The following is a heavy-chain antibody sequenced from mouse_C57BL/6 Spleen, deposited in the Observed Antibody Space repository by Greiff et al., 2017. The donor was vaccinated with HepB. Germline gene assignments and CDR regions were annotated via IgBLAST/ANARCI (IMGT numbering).Heavy chain of an antibody. D-gene: IGHD2-12*01. Sequence: EVQLQQSGPELVKPGASVKISCKASGYTFTDYYMNWVKQSHGKSLEWIGDINTNNGGTSYNQKLKGKATLTVDKSSSTAYMELRSLTSEDSAVYYCAREECYDCVYFDCWGQGTTLTVSS. J-gene: IGHJ2*01. CDR2: INTNNGGT. CDR3: AREECYDCVYFDC. CDR1: GYTFTDYY. V-gene: IGHV1-26*01.